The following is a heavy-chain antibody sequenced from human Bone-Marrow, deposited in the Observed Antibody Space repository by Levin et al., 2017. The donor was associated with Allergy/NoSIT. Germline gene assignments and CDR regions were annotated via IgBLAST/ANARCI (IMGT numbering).Heavy chain of an antibody. J-gene: IGHJ3*02. D-gene: IGHD5-12*01. V-gene: IGHV2-70*11. CDR3: ARTAQDLRLAAFDI. Sequence: SGPTLVKPTQTLTLTCTFSGFSLSTSGMCVSWIRQPPGKALEWLARIDWDDDKYYSTSLKTRLTISKDTSENQVVLTMTNMDPVDTATYYCARTAQDLRLAAFDIWGQGTMVTVSS. CDR2: IDWDDDK. CDR1: GFSLSTSGMC.